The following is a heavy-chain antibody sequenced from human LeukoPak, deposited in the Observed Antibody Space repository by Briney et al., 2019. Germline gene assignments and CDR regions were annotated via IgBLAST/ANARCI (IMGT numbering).Heavy chain of an antibody. CDR1: GYTFTTYS. Sequence: ASVTLSFTASGYTFTTYSLAWVRQAPGQSLEWMGWISVNNGGTNYAQSFQDRVTLTRDTSTNTAYLELRSLRSDDTAIIYCATATQPRGYFLHWGQGTLVTVSS. D-gene: IGHD2-2*01. CDR3: ATATQPRGYFLH. V-gene: IGHV1-18*01. J-gene: IGHJ1*01. CDR2: ISVNNGGT.